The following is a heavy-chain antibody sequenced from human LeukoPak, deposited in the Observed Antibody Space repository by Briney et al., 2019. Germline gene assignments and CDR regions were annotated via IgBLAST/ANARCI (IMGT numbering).Heavy chain of an antibody. CDR2: ISTSGSII. J-gene: IGHJ4*02. CDR1: GFTFSDYE. CDR3: ARDGPTYYYDSSGYYDY. Sequence: GGSLRLSCAASGFTFSDYEMNWVRQAPGKGLEWILHISTSGSIIHYADSVKGRFTISRDNAKNSLYLQMNSLRAEDTAVYYCARDGPTYYYDSSGYYDYWGQGTLVTVSS. V-gene: IGHV3-48*03. D-gene: IGHD3-22*01.